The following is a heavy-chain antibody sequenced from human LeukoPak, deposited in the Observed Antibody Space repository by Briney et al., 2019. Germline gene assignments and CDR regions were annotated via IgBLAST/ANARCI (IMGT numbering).Heavy chain of an antibody. D-gene: IGHD2-15*01. Sequence: SETLSLTCTVSGGSISSYYWSWIRQPPGKGLEWIGYIYYSGSTNYNPSLKSRVTISVDTSKNQFSLKLSSVTAAHTAVYYCARDHCSGGSCPHDYYYGMDVWGQGTTVTVSS. CDR1: GGSISSYY. J-gene: IGHJ6*02. V-gene: IGHV4-59*01. CDR3: ARDHCSGGSCPHDYYYGMDV. CDR2: IYYSGST.